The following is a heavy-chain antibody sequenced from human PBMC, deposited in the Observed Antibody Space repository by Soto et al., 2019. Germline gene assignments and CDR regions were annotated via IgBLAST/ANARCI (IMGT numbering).Heavy chain of an antibody. V-gene: IGHV4-34*01. CDR3: ARGLRAYYMDV. J-gene: IGHJ6*03. Sequence: SETLSLTWAVYGGSFSGYYWSWIRQPPGKGLEWIGEINHSGSTNYNPSLKSRVTISVDTSKNQFSLKLSSVTAADTAVYYCARGLRAYYMDVWGKGTTVTVSS. CDR2: INHSGST. CDR1: GGSFSGYY. D-gene: IGHD3-16*01.